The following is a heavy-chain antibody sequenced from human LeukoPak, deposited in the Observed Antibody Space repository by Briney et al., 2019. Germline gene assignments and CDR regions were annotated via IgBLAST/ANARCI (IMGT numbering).Heavy chain of an antibody. CDR2: IDISGNTI. J-gene: IGHJ4*02. D-gene: IGHD5-12*01. Sequence: GGSLRLPCAASGFSFSDYEMNWVRQAPGKGLEWLSHIDISGNTIHYADSVEGRFTISRDNAKDSLYLQMNSLRAEDTAVYYCARDPGSGYEEHFDYWGQGTLVTVSS. V-gene: IGHV3-48*03. CDR1: GFSFSDYE. CDR3: ARDPGSGYEEHFDY.